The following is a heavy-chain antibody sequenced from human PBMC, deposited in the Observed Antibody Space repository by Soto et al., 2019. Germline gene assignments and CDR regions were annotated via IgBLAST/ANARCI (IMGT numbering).Heavy chain of an antibody. CDR3: ARDLGNYGDYFDY. Sequence: EVQLVESGGGLVQPGGSLRLSCAASGFTFSSNWMSWVRQAPGKGLEWVANIKHDGSETYYVDSVKGRFTISRDNAKNSLYLQMNSLRAEDTAVYYCARDLGNYGDYFDYWGQGTLVTVSS. CDR1: GFTFSSNW. V-gene: IGHV3-7*01. J-gene: IGHJ4*02. D-gene: IGHD4-17*01. CDR2: IKHDGSET.